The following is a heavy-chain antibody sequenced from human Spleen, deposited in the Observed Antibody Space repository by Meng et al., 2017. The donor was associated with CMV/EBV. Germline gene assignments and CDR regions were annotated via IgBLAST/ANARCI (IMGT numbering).Heavy chain of an antibody. CDR2: ISSSGSTI. D-gene: IGHD2-8*01. J-gene: IGHJ4*02. Sequence: GGSLRLSCAASGFTFSSYGMHWVRQAPGKGLEWVSYISSSGSTIYYADSVKGRFTISRDNAKNSLYLQMNSLRAEDTAVYYCARDYNAKGDYWGQGTLVTVSS. CDR1: GFTFSSYG. V-gene: IGHV3-48*04. CDR3: ARDYNAKGDY.